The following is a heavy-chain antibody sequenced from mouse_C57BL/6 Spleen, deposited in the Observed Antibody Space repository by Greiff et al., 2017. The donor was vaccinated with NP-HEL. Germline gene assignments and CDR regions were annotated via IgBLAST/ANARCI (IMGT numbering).Heavy chain of an antibody. J-gene: IGHJ4*01. CDR3: ARRGSNYGGAMDY. Sequence: VQLQQSGAELVKPGASVKMSCKASGYTFTTYPIEWMKQNHGKSLEWIGNFHPYNDDTKYNEKFKGKATLTVEKSSSTVYLELSRFTSDDSAVYYCARRGSNYGGAMDYWGQGTSVTVSS. D-gene: IGHD2-5*01. CDR1: GYTFTTYP. CDR2: FHPYNDDT. V-gene: IGHV1-47*01.